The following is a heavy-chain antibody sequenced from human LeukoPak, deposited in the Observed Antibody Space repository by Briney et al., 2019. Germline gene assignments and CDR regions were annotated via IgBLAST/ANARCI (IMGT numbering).Heavy chain of an antibody. CDR2: IRYDGSNK. Sequence: GGSLRLSCAASGFTFSSYGMHWVRQAPGKGLEWVAFIRYDGSNKYYADSVKGRFTISRDNSKNTLYLQMNSLRAEDTAVYYCARGSGTNFWSGYYTGFDYWGQGTLVTVSS. CDR3: ARGSGTNFWSGYYTGFDY. D-gene: IGHD3-3*01. V-gene: IGHV3-30*02. J-gene: IGHJ4*02. CDR1: GFTFSSYG.